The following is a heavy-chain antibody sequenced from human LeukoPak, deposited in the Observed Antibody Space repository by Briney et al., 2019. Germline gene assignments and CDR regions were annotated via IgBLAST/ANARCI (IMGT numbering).Heavy chain of an antibody. CDR1: GFTFSGSA. J-gene: IGHJ4*02. D-gene: IGHD6-13*01. CDR2: IRSKANSYAT. CDR3: TEPGYSTRQTHY. V-gene: IGHV3-73*01. Sequence: GGSLRLSCGPSGFTFSGSAMHWVRQASGKGLEWVGRIRSKANSYATAYAASVKGRFTISRDDSKNTAYLQMNSLKTEDTAVYYCTEPGYSTRQTHYWGQGTLVTVSS.